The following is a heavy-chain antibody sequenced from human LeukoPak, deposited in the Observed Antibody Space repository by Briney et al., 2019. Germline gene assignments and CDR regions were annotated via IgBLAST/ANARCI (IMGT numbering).Heavy chain of an antibody. J-gene: IGHJ4*02. CDR1: GGSISSGGYY. V-gene: IGHV4-31*11. Sequence: SETLSLTCAVSGGSISSGGYYWSWVRQHPGKGLEWIGYISNSGSTYFNPSLKSRVTIPVDTSKNRFSLKLSSVTAADTAVYYCARVQQLAAGDFDYWGQGTLVTVSS. CDR3: ARVQQLAAGDFDY. CDR2: ISNSGST. D-gene: IGHD6-6*01.